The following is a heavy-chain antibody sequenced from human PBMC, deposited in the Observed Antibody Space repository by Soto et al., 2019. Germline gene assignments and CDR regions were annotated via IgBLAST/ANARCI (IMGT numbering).Heavy chain of an antibody. CDR3: ARPQGNVWFKGDD. CDR1: GFTFSNYW. V-gene: IGHV3-7*01. CDR2: IKEDGSEK. J-gene: IGHJ4*02. Sequence: GGSLRLSCAASGFTFSNYWMSWVRQAPGKGLEWVANIKEDGSEKYYVESVKGRFTISRDNAKNSLYLHMNSLRVEDTAVYYCARPQGNVWFKGDDWGLGTLVTVSS. D-gene: IGHD6-19*01.